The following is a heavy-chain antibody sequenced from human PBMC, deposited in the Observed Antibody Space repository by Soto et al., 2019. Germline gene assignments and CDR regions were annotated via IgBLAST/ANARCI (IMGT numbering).Heavy chain of an antibody. CDR2: IYHSGNT. J-gene: IGHJ4*02. V-gene: IGHV4-4*02. CDR3: AKSHRSGWYYFDC. CDR1: GGSISSSNW. D-gene: IGHD6-19*01. Sequence: SETLSLTCAVSGGSISSSNWWSWVRQPPGRGLEWIGEIYHSGNTNYNPSLKSRVTMSLDKSKNQFSLKLSSVTAADTAVYYCAKSHRSGWYYFDCWGQGTLVTVSS.